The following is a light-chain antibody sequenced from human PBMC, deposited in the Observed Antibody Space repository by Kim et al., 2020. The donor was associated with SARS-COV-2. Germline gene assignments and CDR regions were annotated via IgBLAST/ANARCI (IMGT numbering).Light chain of an antibody. CDR3: AAWDDSLSGRV. CDR1: SSNIGSNY. J-gene: IGLJ3*02. Sequence: GQRVTISCSRSSSNIGSNYVYWYQQLPGTAPKLLIYRNNQRPSGVPDRFSGSKSGTSASLAISGLRSEDEADYYCAAWDDSLSGRVFGGGTKLTVL. CDR2: RNN. V-gene: IGLV1-47*01.